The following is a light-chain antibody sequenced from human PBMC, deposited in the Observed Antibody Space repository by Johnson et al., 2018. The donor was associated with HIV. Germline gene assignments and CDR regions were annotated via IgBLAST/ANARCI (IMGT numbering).Light chain of an antibody. Sequence: QPVLTQPPSVSAAPGQRVTRSYSGSSSNIGNNFVSWFRQLPLRAPKVLIYDNNERPSGIPDRFSGSKSGPSATLGITGLQTGDEADYYFGTWDSSLCAGGYVFGTGTKVTVL. V-gene: IGLV1-51*01. CDR2: DNN. CDR3: GTWDSSLCAGGYV. J-gene: IGLJ1*01. CDR1: SSNIGNNF.